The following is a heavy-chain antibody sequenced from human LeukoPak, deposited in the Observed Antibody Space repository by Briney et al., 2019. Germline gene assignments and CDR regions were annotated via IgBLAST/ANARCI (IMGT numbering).Heavy chain of an antibody. CDR1: GGSFSGYY. J-gene: IGHJ3*02. CDR2: INQSGST. CDR3: ARHFQYYYESSGSLDAFDI. D-gene: IGHD3-22*01. V-gene: IGHV4-34*01. Sequence: SETLSLTCAVYGGSFSGYYWSWIRQPPGKGLEWIGEINQSGSTNYNPPLKSRVTISVDTSTNQFSLKLSSVTAADTAVYYCARHFQYYYESSGSLDAFDIWGQGTLVTVSS.